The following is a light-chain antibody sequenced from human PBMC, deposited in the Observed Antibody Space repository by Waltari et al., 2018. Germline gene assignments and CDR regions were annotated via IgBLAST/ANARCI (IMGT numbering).Light chain of an antibody. V-gene: IGKV1-5*03. Sequence: DIQMTQSPSTLSASVGDRVTSTCRASQNISDWLAWYQQKPGKAPELLIYKTSILESGVPSRFSGSGSGTEFTLTITSLQPDHFATYFCQHYKSYSPWTFGQGTNVEIK. J-gene: IGKJ1*01. CDR2: KTS. CDR1: QNISDW. CDR3: QHYKSYSPWT.